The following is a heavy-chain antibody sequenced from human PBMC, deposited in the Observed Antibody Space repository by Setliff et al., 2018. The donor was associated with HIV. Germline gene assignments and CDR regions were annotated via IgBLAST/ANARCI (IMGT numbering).Heavy chain of an antibody. Sequence: PGGSLRLSRAASGFTFSSYSMNWVRQAPGKGLEWVSSISSSSSYIYYADSVKGRFTISRDNAKNSLYLQMNSLRAEDTAVYYCARAASRYGSGSFYFDYWGQGTLVTVSS. CDR1: GFTFSSYS. CDR3: ARAASRYGSGSFYFDY. J-gene: IGHJ4*02. V-gene: IGHV3-21*01. CDR2: ISSSSSYI. D-gene: IGHD3-10*01.